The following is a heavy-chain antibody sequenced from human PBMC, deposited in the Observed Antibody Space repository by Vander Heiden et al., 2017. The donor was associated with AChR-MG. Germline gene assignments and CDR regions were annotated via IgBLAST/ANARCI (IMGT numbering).Heavy chain of an antibody. CDR3: ARGGGYYGSGSYFSWFDP. CDR1: GGTFSSYA. V-gene: IGHV1-69*01. D-gene: IGHD3-10*01. J-gene: IGHJ5*02. CDR2: IIPICGTA. Sequence: QVQLVQSGAEVKKPGSSVKVSCKASGGTFSSYAISWGRQAPGQGLEWMGGIIPICGTANYAQKFQGRVTITADESTSTAYMELSSLRSEDTAVYYCARGGGYYGSGSYFSWFDPWGQGTLVTVSS.